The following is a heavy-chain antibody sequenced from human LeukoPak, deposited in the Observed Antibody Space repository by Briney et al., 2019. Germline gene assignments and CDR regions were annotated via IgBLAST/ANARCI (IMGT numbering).Heavy chain of an antibody. CDR3: ARDTRLSRVTFDI. J-gene: IGHJ3*02. D-gene: IGHD4-17*01. V-gene: IGHV1-69*04. CDR2: IIPILGIG. Sequence: SVKVSCKASGGTFSNYGISWVRRAPGQGLEWMGRIIPILGIGNYAQKFQGRVTIIADTSTSIVYMELSSLRSEDTAVYYCARDTRLSRVTFDIWGQGTMVTVSS. CDR1: GGTFSNYG.